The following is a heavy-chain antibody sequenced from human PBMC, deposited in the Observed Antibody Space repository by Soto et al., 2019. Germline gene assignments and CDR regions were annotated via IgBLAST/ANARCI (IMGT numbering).Heavy chain of an antibody. J-gene: IGHJ4*02. V-gene: IGHV3-23*01. Sequence: QLFESGGGFVQPGGALRLSCVGSGFSFSNHIMTWVRQPPGKGLEWVSSISSSGDPTYYGDSVRGRFSVTRDNSKSTLYLQMNSLRAEDTAVYYCATDLISPGTFDYCGQGTLVTVSS. CDR1: GFSFSNHI. CDR2: ISSSGDPT. CDR3: ATDLISPGTFDY. D-gene: IGHD6-13*01.